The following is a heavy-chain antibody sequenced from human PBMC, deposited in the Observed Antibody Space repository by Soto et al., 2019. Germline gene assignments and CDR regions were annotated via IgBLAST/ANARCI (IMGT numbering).Heavy chain of an antibody. CDR1: GYSFAGYW. CDR3: ARQIYGSDTGPNFQYYFDS. Sequence: GESLKISCKGSGYSFAGYWITWVRQKPGKGLEWMGRIDPSDSQTYYSPSFRGHVTISATKSITTVFLQWSSLRAPDTAMYYCARQIYGSDTGPNFQYYFDSWGQGTPVTVSS. CDR2: IDPSDSQT. J-gene: IGHJ4*02. D-gene: IGHD5-18*01. V-gene: IGHV5-10-1*01.